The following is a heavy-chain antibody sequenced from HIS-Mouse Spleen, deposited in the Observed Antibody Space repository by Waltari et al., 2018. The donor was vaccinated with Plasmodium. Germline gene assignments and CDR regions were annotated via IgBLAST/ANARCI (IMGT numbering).Heavy chain of an antibody. V-gene: IGHV3-30*18. CDR1: GFPFGRYG. Sequence: QVQLVESGGGVVQPGRSLRLPWATSGFPFGRYGIHWARPAPGKGLEWVAVISYDGSNKYYADSVKGRFTISRDNSKNTLYLQMNSLRAEDTAVYYCAKAQGVINFDYWGQGTLVTVSS. CDR3: AKAQGVINFDY. CDR2: ISYDGSNK. J-gene: IGHJ4*02. D-gene: IGHD3-16*01.